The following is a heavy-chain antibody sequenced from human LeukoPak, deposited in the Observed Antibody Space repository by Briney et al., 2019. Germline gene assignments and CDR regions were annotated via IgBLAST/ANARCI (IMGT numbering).Heavy chain of an antibody. V-gene: IGHV1-3*01. D-gene: IGHD2/OR15-2a*01. J-gene: IGHJ5*02. Sequence: ASVKVSCKASGYTFTSYAMHWVRQAPGQRLEWMGWINAGNGNTKYSQKFQGRVTITRDTSASTAYMGLSSLRSEDTAVYYCVLLDQNIPIDPWGQGTLVTVSS. CDR3: VLLDQNIPIDP. CDR2: INAGNGNT. CDR1: GYTFTSYA.